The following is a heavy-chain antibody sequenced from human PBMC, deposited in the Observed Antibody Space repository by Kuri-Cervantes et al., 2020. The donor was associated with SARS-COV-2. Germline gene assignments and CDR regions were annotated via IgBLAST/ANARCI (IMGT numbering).Heavy chain of an antibody. CDR3: ARDEDYAFDY. CDR2: ISGSGGST. CDR1: GFTFSSYS. Sequence: GGSLRLSCAASGFTFSSYSMNWVRQAPGKGLEWVSAISGSGGSTYYADSVKGRFTISRDYAKNSVYLQMKSLRAKDTAVYYCARDEDYAFDYWGQGTLVTVSS. J-gene: IGHJ4*02. V-gene: IGHV3-21*01. D-gene: IGHD4-17*01.